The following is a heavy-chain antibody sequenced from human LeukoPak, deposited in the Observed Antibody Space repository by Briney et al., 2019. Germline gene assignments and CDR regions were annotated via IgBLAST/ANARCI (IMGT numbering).Heavy chain of an antibody. CDR3: GRVKEASAFDI. CDR1: GFSFGDYS. Sequence: GGSLRLSCAASGFSFGDYSMTWVRQAPGKGLEWVSYISSSGGTIYYADSVKGRFTISRDNAKNSLYLQMNSLRAEDTAVYYCGRVKEASAFDIWGQGTMVTVSS. J-gene: IGHJ3*02. D-gene: IGHD5-12*01. V-gene: IGHV3-48*04. CDR2: ISSSGGTI.